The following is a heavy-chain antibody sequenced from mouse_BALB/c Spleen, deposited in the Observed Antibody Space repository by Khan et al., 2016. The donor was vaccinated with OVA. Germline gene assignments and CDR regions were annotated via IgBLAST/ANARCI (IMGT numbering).Heavy chain of an antibody. Sequence: QVQLQQSGAELVKPGASVKLSCKTSGYTFTNYWIQWIKQRPGQGLGWIGQIFPGTGTTYYNQNFKDKATLTVDTSSNKAYMQLSSLTSEDSAVYFCARGYFGNYEFVYWGQGTLVTVSP. J-gene: IGHJ3*01. V-gene: IGHV1S132*01. CDR2: IFPGTGTT. D-gene: IGHD2-1*01. CDR3: ARGYFGNYEFVY. CDR1: GYTFTNYW.